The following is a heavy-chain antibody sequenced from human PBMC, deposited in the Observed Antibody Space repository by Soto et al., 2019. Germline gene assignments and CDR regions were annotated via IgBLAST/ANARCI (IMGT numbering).Heavy chain of an antibody. V-gene: IGHV1-18*01. J-gene: IGHJ6*02. CDR2: ISPYNDDT. CDR3: PVSGGYYDSWIGPGLFV. Sequence: ASVKVSCKTSGYTFINYGISWVRQAPGQGPEWMGWISPYNDDTKYAQKFQGRVTMTTDTSTSTAYMELRSLRSDDTAVYYRPVSGGYYDSWIGPGLFVWGQ. CDR1: GYTFINYG. D-gene: IGHD3-3*01.